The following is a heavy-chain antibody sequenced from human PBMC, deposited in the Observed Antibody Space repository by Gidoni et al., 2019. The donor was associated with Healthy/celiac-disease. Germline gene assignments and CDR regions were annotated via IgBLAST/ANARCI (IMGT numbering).Heavy chain of an antibody. CDR2: IKHRGST. CDR3: ARGRATLQGFLEWFKGGFDP. D-gene: IGHD3-3*01. V-gene: IGHV4-34*01. CDR1: AGSFSGFY. Sequence: QVHLQQLGAGLLKPSETLSLPSPVYAGSFSGFYWSWIRQPPGKGLEWIGEIKHRGSTNSNPTHKSRVTISVDTSKNEISKKLSSVNAADTAVYYSARGRATLQGFLEWFKGGFDPWGQGTLVTVSS. J-gene: IGHJ5*02.